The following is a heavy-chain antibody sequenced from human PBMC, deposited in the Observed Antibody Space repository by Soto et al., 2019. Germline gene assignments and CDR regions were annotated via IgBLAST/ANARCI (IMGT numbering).Heavy chain of an antibody. CDR3: ARDRVGLDY. V-gene: IGHV3-48*02. CDR2: ISTTRTTI. J-gene: IGHJ4*02. Sequence: EVQLVESGGGLVQPGGSRKLSCEASGFTFSNYNMNWVRQAPGKGLEWLAYISTTRTTIYYADSVKGRFTIARDNVKSSLYLYMNSLRDEDTAVYYCARDRVGLDYWGQGTLVTVFS. CDR1: GFTFSNYN. D-gene: IGHD3-16*01.